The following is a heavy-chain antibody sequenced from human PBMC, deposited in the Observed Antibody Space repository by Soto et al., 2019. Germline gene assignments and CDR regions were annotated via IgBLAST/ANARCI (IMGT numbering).Heavy chain of an antibody. CDR1: GYSFGRFA. D-gene: IGHD4-17*01. Sequence: QVQLVESGGGVVQPGRSLRLSCVGSGYSFGRFAMDWVRQAPGKGLEWVAVISYDGSTKYYGDSVKGRFTISRDNSANTLYLEMNSLRPEDTAVYYCAREQSSTVITSTHFDPWGQGTLVTVSS. CDR3: AREQSSTVITSTHFDP. V-gene: IGHV3-30*04. J-gene: IGHJ5*02. CDR2: ISYDGSTK.